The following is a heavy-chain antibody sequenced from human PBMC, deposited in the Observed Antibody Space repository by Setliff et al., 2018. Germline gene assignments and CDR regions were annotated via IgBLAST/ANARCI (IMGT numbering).Heavy chain of an antibody. CDR2: IYSSGST. J-gene: IGHJ6*03. CDR3: AREQWLDPPGYYYMDV. V-gene: IGHV4-38-2*02. Sequence: SETLSLTCAVSGYSISSGYYWGWIRQPPGKGLEWIGSIYSSGSTYYNPSLKSRVTISIDTSKNQFSLKLNSVTAADMAVYYCAREQWLDPPGYYYMDVWAKGTTVTVSS. CDR1: GYSISSGYY. D-gene: IGHD6-19*01.